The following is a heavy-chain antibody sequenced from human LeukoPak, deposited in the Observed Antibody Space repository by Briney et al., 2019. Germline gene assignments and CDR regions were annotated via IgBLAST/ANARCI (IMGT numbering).Heavy chain of an antibody. CDR3: ATGLISSGWLFDY. J-gene: IGHJ4*02. Sequence: ASVKVSCKVSGYTLTELSMHWLRHAPGKRLEWMGGFDPEDGETIYAQKFQGRVTMTEDTSTDTAYMELSSLRSEDTAVYYCATGLISSGWLFDYWGQGTLVTVSS. D-gene: IGHD6-19*01. CDR1: GYTLTELS. CDR2: FDPEDGET. V-gene: IGHV1-24*01.